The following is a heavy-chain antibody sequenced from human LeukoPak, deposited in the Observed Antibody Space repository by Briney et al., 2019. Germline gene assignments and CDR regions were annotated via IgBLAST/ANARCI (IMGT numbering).Heavy chain of an antibody. Sequence: GESLKISCKGSGYSFTSYWIGWVRQMPGKGLEWTGIIYPGDSDTRYSPSFQSQATISADKSINTAYLQWSSVKASDTAMYYCARRAAAGTGEFDYWGQGTLVTVSS. D-gene: IGHD6-13*01. CDR2: IYPGDSDT. J-gene: IGHJ4*02. CDR3: ARRAAAGTGEFDY. V-gene: IGHV5-51*01. CDR1: GYSFTSYW.